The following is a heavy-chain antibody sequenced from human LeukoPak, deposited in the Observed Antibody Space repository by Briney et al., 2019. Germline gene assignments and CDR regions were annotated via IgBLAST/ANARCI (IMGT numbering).Heavy chain of an antibody. V-gene: IGHV3-30*02. CDR2: IRYDGTNK. J-gene: IGHJ5*01. CDR1: GFTFSSYG. Sequence: GGSLRLSCTASGFTFSSYGMHWVRQAPGKGLEWVAFIRYDGTNKYYADSVKGRFIISRDNSKNTLYLQMNSLRPEDTAMYYCARGGPWFDFWGQGTLVTVSS. CDR3: ARGGPWFDF.